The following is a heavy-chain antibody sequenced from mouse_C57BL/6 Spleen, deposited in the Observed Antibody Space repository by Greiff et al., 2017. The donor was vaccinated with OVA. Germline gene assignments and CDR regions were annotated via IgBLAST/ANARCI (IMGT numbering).Heavy chain of an antibody. CDR3: TREGIYYDYAWFAY. V-gene: IGHV5-9-1*02. D-gene: IGHD2-4*01. CDR2: ISSGGDYI. Sequence: EVMLVESGEGLVKPGGSLKLSCAASGFTFSSYAMSWVRQTPEKRLEWVAYISSGGDYIYYADTVTGRFTISRDNARNTLYLQMSSLKSEDTAMYYCTREGIYYDYAWFAYWGQGTLVTVSA. CDR1: GFTFSSYA. J-gene: IGHJ3*01.